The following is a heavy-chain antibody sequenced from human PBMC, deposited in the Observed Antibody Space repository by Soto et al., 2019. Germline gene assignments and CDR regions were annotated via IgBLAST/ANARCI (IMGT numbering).Heavy chain of an antibody. CDR1: GYTFTSYD. V-gene: IGHV1-8*01. Sequence: QVQLVQSAAEVKKPGASVKVSCKASGYTFTSYDINWVRQATGQGLEWMGWMNPNSGNTGYAQKFQGRGTMTRNTSIITAYMELSSLGSEDTAVYYCARGVDTAMVPYYYYGMDVWGQGTTVTVSS. D-gene: IGHD5-18*01. J-gene: IGHJ6*02. CDR2: MNPNSGNT. CDR3: ARGVDTAMVPYYYYGMDV.